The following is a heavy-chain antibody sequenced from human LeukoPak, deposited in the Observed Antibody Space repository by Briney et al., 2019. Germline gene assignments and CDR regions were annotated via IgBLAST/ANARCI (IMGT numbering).Heavy chain of an antibody. J-gene: IGHJ4*02. CDR3: ARRNYYYDSSGYYYDY. Sequence: GESLQISCKGSGYSFTSYWIGWVRQMPGKGLEWMGIIYPGDSDTRYSPSFQGQVTISADKSISTAYLQWSSLKASDTAMYYCARRNYYYDSSGYYYDYWGQGTLVTVSS. CDR2: IYPGDSDT. CDR1: GYSFTSYW. D-gene: IGHD3-22*01. V-gene: IGHV5-51*01.